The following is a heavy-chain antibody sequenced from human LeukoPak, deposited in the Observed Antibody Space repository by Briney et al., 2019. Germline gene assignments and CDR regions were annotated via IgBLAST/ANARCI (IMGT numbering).Heavy chain of an antibody. V-gene: IGHV3-23*01. CDR3: AKDLSRYGSTWSDAFDI. CDR1: GFTFRSYA. D-gene: IGHD6-13*01. J-gene: IGHJ3*02. Sequence: GGSLRLSCAASGFTFRSYAMSWVRQAPGKGLGWVSAISGSGASTYYADSVKGRFTISRDNSKNTLYLQMNSLRAEDTAVYYCAKDLSRYGSTWSDAFDIWGQGTMVTVSS. CDR2: ISGSGAST.